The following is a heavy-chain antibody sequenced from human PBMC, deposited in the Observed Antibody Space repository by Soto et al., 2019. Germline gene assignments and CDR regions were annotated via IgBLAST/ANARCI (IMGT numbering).Heavy chain of an antibody. CDR1: GGSISSGGYY. CDR3: ARVRYCSGGSCYPRFDP. Sequence: QVQLQESGPGLVKPSQTLSLTCTVSGGSISSGGYYWSWIRQHPGKGLEWIGYIYYSGSTYYNPSLKCRVTISVNTSKNRFSLKLSSVTAADTALYYCARVRYCSGGSCYPRFDPWGQGTLVTVSS. D-gene: IGHD2-15*01. V-gene: IGHV4-31*03. J-gene: IGHJ5*02. CDR2: IYYSGST.